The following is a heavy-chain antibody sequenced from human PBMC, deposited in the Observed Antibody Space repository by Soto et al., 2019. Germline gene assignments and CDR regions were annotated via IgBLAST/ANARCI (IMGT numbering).Heavy chain of an antibody. CDR1: GGSISSYY. CDR3: ARWRAVSAATFETMRSCYHKRLDH. Sequence: SETLSLTCTVSGGSISSYYWSWIRQPPGKGLEWIGYIYYSGSTNYNPSLKSRVTISVDTSKNQFSLKLSSVTAADTAVYYSARWRAVSAATFETMRSCYHKRLDHSSKGTWVIV. V-gene: IGHV4-59*01. J-gene: IGHJ5*02. D-gene: IGHD2-2*01. CDR2: IYYSGST.